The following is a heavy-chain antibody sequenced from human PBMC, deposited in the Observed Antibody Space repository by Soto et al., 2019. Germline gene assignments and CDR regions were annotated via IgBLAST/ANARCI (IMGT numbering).Heavy chain of an antibody. CDR3: ARQDRVVAEGRWFDP. V-gene: IGHV4-38-2*02. Sequence: ASETLSLTCTVSGYSISSGYHWAWIRQPPGKGLEWLGSVHYSGNTYYNPSLKSLLTISVDNSKNQFSLNLSSVTAADTAVYYCARQDRVVAEGRWFDPWGQGTLVTVSS. J-gene: IGHJ5*02. CDR2: VHYSGNT. CDR1: GYSISSGYH. D-gene: IGHD2-15*01.